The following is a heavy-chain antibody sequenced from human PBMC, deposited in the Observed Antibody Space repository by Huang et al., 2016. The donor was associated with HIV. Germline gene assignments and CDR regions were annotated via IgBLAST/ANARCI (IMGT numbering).Heavy chain of an antibody. V-gene: IGHV3-7*01. Sequence: LVESGGGVVQPGGSRRLSCAGSTATFNAYWMSWVRQRPGQGVEWVANIKQGGSEKDYMESVEGRFNIARDNVKKLLFLEMNNLRVADTAVYYCATKASAMDIWGQGTTVIVSS. J-gene: IGHJ6*02. CDR2: IKQGGSEK. CDR1: TATFNAYW. D-gene: IGHD1-7*01. CDR3: ATKASAMDI.